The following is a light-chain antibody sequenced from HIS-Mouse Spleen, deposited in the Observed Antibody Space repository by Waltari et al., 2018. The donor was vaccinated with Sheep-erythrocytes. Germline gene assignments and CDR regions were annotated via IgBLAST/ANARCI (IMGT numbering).Light chain of an antibody. V-gene: IGLV2-23*01. CDR1: RSDVGSYNL. CDR3: CSYAGSSTPWV. Sequence: QSALTQPASVSGSPGQSIPISCTGTRSDVGSYNLVSWYQQHPGKAPKLMIYEGSKRPSGVSNRFSGSKSGNTASLTISGLQAEDEADYYCCSYAGSSTPWVFGGGTKLTVL. CDR2: EGS. J-gene: IGLJ3*02.